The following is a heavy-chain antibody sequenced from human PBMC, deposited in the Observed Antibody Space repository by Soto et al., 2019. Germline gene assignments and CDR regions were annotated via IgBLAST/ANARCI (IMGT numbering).Heavy chain of an antibody. CDR2: IYHSGTT. Sequence: QVQLQESGPGLVKPSGTLSLTCAVSGGSISSDDWWTWVRQPPGKVLEGIGEIYHSGTTNYNPSPMSRVTIAVENAKSQVSLRLDSVTAAATAVYYCARSDFYGVCSVKWLAPCGQGILVTVSS. CDR3: ARSDFYGVCSVKWLAP. J-gene: IGHJ5*02. V-gene: IGHV4-4*02. CDR1: GGSISSDDW. D-gene: IGHD2-15*01.